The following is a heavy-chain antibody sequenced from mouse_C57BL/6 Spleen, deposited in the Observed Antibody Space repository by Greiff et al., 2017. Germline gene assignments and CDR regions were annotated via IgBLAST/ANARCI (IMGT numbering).Heavy chain of an antibody. Sequence: EVKVEESGGGLVKPGGSLKLSCAASGFTFSSYAMSWVRQTPEKRLEWVATISDGGSYTYYPDNVEGRFTISRDNAKNNLYLQMSHLKSEDTAMYYCARGGSSSCWFAYWGQGTLVTVSA. CDR2: ISDGGSYT. CDR3: ARGGSSSCWFAY. J-gene: IGHJ3*01. CDR1: GFTFSSYA. D-gene: IGHD1-1*01. V-gene: IGHV5-4*03.